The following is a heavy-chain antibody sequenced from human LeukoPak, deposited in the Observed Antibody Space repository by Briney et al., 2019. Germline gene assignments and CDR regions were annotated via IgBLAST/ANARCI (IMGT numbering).Heavy chain of an antibody. CDR3: ARGATFRGTYYMDV. J-gene: IGHJ6*03. CDR1: GGLINSYY. D-gene: IGHD3-10*01. CDR2: IHISDS. Sequence: ETLSLTCTVSGGLINSYYWHWIRQSPGKGLEWIASIHISDSNYNPSLKSRVTISVDTSKNQFSLKLNSVTAADTAVYYCARGATFRGTYYMDVWGKGTTVTVSS. V-gene: IGHV4-59*01.